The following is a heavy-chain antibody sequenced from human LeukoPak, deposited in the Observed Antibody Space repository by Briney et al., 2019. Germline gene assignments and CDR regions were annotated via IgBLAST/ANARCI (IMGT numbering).Heavy chain of an antibody. CDR2: ISSSSSYI. Sequence: GESLKISCAASGFTFSSYSMNWVRQAPGKGLEWVSSISSSSSYIHYADSVKGRFTISRDNAKNSLYLQMNSLRAEDTAVYYCASLYSSSAYYYMDVWGKGTTVAVSS. CDR1: GFTFSSYS. D-gene: IGHD6-6*01. V-gene: IGHV3-21*01. J-gene: IGHJ6*03. CDR3: ASLYSSSAYYYMDV.